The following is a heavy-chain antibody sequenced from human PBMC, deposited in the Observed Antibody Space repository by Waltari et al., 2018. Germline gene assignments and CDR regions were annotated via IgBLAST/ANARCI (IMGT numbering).Heavy chain of an antibody. J-gene: IGHJ4*02. D-gene: IGHD6-13*01. Sequence: QVQLQESGPGLVKPSQTLSLTCTVSGGSLSSGSYYWSWIRQPAGKGLEWIGYIYTSGNTNDTPALKSRVTISVDTSKNQFSRKLSSVTAADTAVYYCARADPIAAADYWGQGTLVTVSS. V-gene: IGHV4-61*09. CDR3: ARADPIAAADY. CDR1: GGSLSSGSYY. CDR2: IYTSGNT.